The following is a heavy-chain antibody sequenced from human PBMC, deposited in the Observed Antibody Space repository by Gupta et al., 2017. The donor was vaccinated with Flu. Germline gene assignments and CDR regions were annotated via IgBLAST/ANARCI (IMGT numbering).Heavy chain of an antibody. CDR2: INSDGRTT. J-gene: IGHJ4*02. CDR3: ARDGQTTPMAPDKLDY. CDR1: GFTFNNYW. Sequence: EVQLVESGGALVQPGGSLRLSCAASGFTFNNYWMHWVRQAPGKGLVWVSRINSDGRTTSYADSVKGRFTISRDNAKNTLNLQMNGLRAEDTAVYYCARDGQTTPMAPDKLDYWGQGTLVTVSS. V-gene: IGHV3-74*01. D-gene: IGHD1-7*01.